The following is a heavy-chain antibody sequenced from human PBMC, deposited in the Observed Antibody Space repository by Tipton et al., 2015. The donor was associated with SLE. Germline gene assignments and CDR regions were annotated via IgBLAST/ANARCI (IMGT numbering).Heavy chain of an antibody. CDR3: ATIPNYKYDGSGATDV. Sequence: GSLRLSCAASGFPFGDYYMSWFRQAPGKGLEWVSYISNTGSTMSYADSVKGRFTISRDNAKKSLYLQMNSLRAEDTAVYHCATIPNYKYDGSGATDVWGKGTTVTVSS. J-gene: IGHJ6*03. D-gene: IGHD3-22*01. V-gene: IGHV3-11*04. CDR1: GFPFGDYY. CDR2: ISNTGSTM.